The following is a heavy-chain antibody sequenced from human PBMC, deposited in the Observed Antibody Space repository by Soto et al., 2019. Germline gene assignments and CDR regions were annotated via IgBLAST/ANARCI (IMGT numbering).Heavy chain of an antibody. J-gene: IGHJ4*02. Sequence: GGSLRLSCAASGFTFSSYSMNWVRQAPGKGLEWVSSISSSSSYIYYADSVKGRFTISRDNAKNSLYLQMNSLRAEDTAVYYCARVGSWSYYFDYWGQGTLVTVSS. CDR3: ARVGSWSYYFDY. CDR1: GFTFSSYS. CDR2: ISSSSSYI. V-gene: IGHV3-21*01. D-gene: IGHD6-13*01.